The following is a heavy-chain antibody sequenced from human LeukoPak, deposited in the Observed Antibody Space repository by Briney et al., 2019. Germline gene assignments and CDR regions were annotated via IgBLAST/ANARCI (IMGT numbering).Heavy chain of an antibody. CDR2: TSYDGSKE. J-gene: IGHJ4*02. CDR1: GFTFSSYV. V-gene: IGHV3-30-3*01. CDR3: ARSYYYGSGSFYSHFDY. D-gene: IGHD3-10*01. Sequence: GGSLRLSCAASGFTFSSYVRHWVRQAPGKGLEWVATTSYDGSKEYYADSVKGRFTISRDNSQSTLYLQMNTLSADDAAVYYCARSYYYGSGSFYSHFDYWGQGTLVTVSS.